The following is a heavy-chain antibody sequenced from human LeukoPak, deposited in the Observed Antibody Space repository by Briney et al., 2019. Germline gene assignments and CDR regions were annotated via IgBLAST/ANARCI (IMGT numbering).Heavy chain of an antibody. Sequence: GGTLRLSCAASGFTFSSYGMSWVRQAPGKGLEWVANIKQDGSEKYYVDSVKGRFTISRDNAKNSLYLQMNSLRAEDTAVYYCARDQDSSLTDYWGQGTLVTVSS. V-gene: IGHV3-7*01. CDR1: GFTFSSYG. J-gene: IGHJ4*02. CDR3: ARDQDSSLTDY. CDR2: IKQDGSEK. D-gene: IGHD6-13*01.